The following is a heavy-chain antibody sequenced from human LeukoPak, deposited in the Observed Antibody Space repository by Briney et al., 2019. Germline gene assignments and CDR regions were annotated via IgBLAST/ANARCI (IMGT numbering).Heavy chain of an antibody. V-gene: IGHV3-23*01. D-gene: IGHD6-13*01. CDR2: ISSSGART. CDR1: GFTSCTYA. CDR3: AKYFAAVGSFDY. J-gene: IGHJ4*02. Sequence: GGSLRLSCAASGFTSCTYAMSWVRETPGKGLGSVSAISSSGARTYYAASLNGRFTISRDNSKNTLYLQMNSLRVEDTAVYCCAKYFAAVGSFDYWGQGTLVTVSS.